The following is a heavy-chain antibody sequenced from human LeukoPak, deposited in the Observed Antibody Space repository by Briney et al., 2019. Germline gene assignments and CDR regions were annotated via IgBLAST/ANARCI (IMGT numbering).Heavy chain of an antibody. J-gene: IGHJ5*02. D-gene: IGHD6-13*01. CDR1: GGTFSSYA. CDR3: ARDRGSSWYRADWFDP. Sequence: ASVTVSCKASGGTFSSYAISWVRQAPGQGLEWMGRIIPILGIANYAQKFQGRVTITADKSTSTAYMELSSLRSEDTAVYYCARDRGSSWYRADWFDPWGQGTLVTVSS. V-gene: IGHV1-69*04. CDR2: IIPILGIA.